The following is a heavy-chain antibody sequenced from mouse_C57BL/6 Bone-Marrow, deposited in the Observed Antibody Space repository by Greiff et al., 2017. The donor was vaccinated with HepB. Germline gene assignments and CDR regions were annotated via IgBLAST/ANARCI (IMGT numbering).Heavy chain of an antibody. Sequence: VKVVESGAELARPGASVKLSCKASGYTFTSYGISWVKQRTGQGLEWIGEIYPRSGNTYYNEKFKGKATLTADKSSSTAYMELRSLTSEDSAVYFCARAHYYASDYWGQGTTLTVSS. V-gene: IGHV1-81*01. CDR2: IYPRSGNT. CDR3: ARAHYYASDY. J-gene: IGHJ2*01. D-gene: IGHD1-2*01. CDR1: GYTFTSYG.